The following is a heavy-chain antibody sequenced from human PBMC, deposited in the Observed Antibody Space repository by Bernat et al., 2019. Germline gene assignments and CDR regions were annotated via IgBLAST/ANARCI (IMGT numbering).Heavy chain of an antibody. D-gene: IGHD6-19*01. J-gene: IGHJ3*02. CDR1: GGSISSINW. CDR3: ARGAEQWLANDAFDI. V-gene: IGHV4-4*02. Sequence: QVQRQESGPGLVKPSGTLSPTCAVSGGSISSINWGGWVRQPPGKGLEWIGEIYHSGSTNYNPSLKSRVTISVDKSKNQFSLKLSSVTAADTAVYYCARGAEQWLANDAFDIWGQGTMVTVSS. CDR2: IYHSGST.